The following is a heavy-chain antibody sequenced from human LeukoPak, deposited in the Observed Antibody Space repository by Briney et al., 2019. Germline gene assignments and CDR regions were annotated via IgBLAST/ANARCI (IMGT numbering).Heavy chain of an antibody. Sequence: SETLSLTCTVSGGSISSGSYYWSWIRQPAGKGLEWIGRIYTSGSTNYNPSLKNRVTISVDTSKHQFSLKLSSVTAADTAVYYCARGAIGGYYIFDYWGQGTLVTVSS. D-gene: IGHD3-3*01. CDR1: GGSISSGSYY. CDR2: IYTSGST. V-gene: IGHV4-61*02. J-gene: IGHJ4*02. CDR3: ARGAIGGYYIFDY.